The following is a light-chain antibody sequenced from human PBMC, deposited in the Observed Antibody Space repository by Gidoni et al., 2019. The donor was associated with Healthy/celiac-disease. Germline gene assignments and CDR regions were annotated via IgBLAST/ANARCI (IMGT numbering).Light chain of an antibody. CDR2: AAS. Sequence: DIQMTPSPSSLSASVGDRVTITCRASHGISNSLAWYQLKPGKAPKLLLYAASRLESGVPSRFSGSGSGTDYTLTISSLQPEAFATYYCQQYYSTLLPFGGGTKVEIK. J-gene: IGKJ4*01. CDR1: HGISNS. CDR3: QQYYSTLLP. V-gene: IGKV1-NL1*01.